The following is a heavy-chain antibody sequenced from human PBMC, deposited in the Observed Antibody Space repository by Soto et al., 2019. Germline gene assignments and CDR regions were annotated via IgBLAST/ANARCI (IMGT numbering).Heavy chain of an antibody. CDR1: GFTFNGPA. CDR3: STAYV. V-gene: IGHV3-73*01. J-gene: IGHJ4*02. Sequence: EVQLVESGGGLVQPGGSVKVSCAASGFTFNGPAIHWVRQASGKGLEWVGRIRNKANSYATVYAASMKGRFTISRDDSTNTAYLQMNSLKAEDSAVYYCSTAYVWGQGTLVTVPS. D-gene: IGHD3-16*01. CDR2: IRNKANSYAT.